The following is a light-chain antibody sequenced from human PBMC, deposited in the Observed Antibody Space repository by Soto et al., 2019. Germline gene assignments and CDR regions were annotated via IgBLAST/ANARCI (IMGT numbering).Light chain of an antibody. CDR3: QQYHNWPPQYT. V-gene: IGKV3-15*01. Sequence: EIVMTQSPAILSVSPGERATLSCRAIQTVASNLAWYQQKPGQAPRLLIHGASTRATGVSARFSGSGSGTEFTLTISSLQSEDFAVYDCQQYHNWPPQYTFGQGTKLQIK. CDR2: GAS. CDR1: QTVASN. J-gene: IGKJ2*01.